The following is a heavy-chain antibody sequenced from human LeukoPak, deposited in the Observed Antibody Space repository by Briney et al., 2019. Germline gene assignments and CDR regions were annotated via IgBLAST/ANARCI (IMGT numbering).Heavy chain of an antibody. D-gene: IGHD6-19*01. V-gene: IGHV2-70*11. CDR2: IDWDDDK. J-gene: IGHJ4*02. CDR1: GFSLRTGGMC. CDR3: AREVAGRGYFDF. Sequence: SGPALVNPTQTLTLTCTFSGFSLRTGGMCVSWIRQPPGKALEWLARIDWDDDKYYSTSLKTRLTISKDTSKNQVVLTMANMDPVDTATYYCAREVAGRGYFDFWGQGTLVTVSS.